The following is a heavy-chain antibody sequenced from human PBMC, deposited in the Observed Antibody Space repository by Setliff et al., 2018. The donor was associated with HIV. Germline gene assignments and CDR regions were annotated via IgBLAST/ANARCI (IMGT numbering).Heavy chain of an antibody. V-gene: IGHV3-30*18. D-gene: IGHD1-1*01. CDR2: ISDDGSSE. CDR3: AKVKGKTGIQFYYGMDF. J-gene: IGHJ6*02. Sequence: HPGGSLRLSCAASGFTFRTYDMQWVRQAPGKGLEWVALISDDGSSEYYGASVKGRFIISRDNSKNILYLQMNSQRVEDTAIYYCAKVKGKTGIQFYYGMDFWGQGTTVTVSS. CDR1: GFTFRTYD.